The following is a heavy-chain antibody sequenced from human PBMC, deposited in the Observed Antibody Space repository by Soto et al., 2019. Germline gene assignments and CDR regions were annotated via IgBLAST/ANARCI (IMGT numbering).Heavy chain of an antibody. CDR3: ARQREDVVVVAATANYYFDY. CDR2: IWYDGSNK. CDR1: GFTFSSYG. Sequence: QVQLVESGGGVVQPGRSLRLSCAASGFTFSSYGMHWVRQAPGKGLEWVAVIWYDGSNKYYADSVKGRFTIPRDNSKNTLYLQMNSLRAEDTAVYYCARQREDVVVVAATANYYFDYWGQGTLVTVSS. D-gene: IGHD2-15*01. V-gene: IGHV3-33*01. J-gene: IGHJ4*02.